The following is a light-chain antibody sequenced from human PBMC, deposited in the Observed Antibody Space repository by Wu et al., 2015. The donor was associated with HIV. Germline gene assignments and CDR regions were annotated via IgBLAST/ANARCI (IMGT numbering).Light chain of an antibody. V-gene: IGKV1-9*01. CDR1: QGISSY. J-gene: IGKJ1*01. CDR3: QQSHSAPRT. CDR2: AAS. Sequence: DIQLTQSPSFLSASVGDRVTITCRASQGISSYLAWYQQKPGKAPKLLIYAASTLQSGVPSRFSGSGSGTEFTLTISSLQPEDFATYYCQQSHSAPRTFGQGTKVEIK.